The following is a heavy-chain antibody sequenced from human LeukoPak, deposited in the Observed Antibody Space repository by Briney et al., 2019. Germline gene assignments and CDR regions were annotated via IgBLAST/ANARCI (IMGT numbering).Heavy chain of an antibody. CDR1: GGSFSGYY. CDR2: INHSGST. V-gene: IGHV4-34*01. D-gene: IGHD5-12*01. J-gene: IGHJ4*02. Sequence: SETLSLTCAVYGGSFSGYYWSWIRQPPGKGLEWIGEINHSGSTNYNPSLNSRVTISVDTSKNQFSLQLNSVTAADTAVYYCVRHDGRGGATMGSLDSWGQGSLVTVSS. CDR3: VRHDGRGGATMGSLDS.